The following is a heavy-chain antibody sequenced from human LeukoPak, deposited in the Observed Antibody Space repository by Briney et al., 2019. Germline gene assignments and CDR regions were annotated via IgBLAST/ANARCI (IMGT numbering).Heavy chain of an antibody. CDR3: AIFPVPAAMDADY. CDR2: IYYSGST. D-gene: IGHD2-2*01. V-gene: IGHV4-30-4*08. J-gene: IGHJ4*02. Sequence: PSQTLSLTCTVSGGSISSGDYYWGWIRQPPGKGLEWIGYIYYSGSTYYNPSPKSRVTISVDTSKNQFSLKLSSVTAADTAVYYCAIFPVPAAMDADYWGQGTLVTVSS. CDR1: GGSISSGDYY.